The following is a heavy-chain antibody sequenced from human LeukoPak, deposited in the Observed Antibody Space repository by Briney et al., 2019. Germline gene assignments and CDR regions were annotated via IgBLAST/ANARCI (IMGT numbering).Heavy chain of an antibody. V-gene: IGHV4-59*08. CDR3: ARGPQGDAFDI. CDR1: DGSINSYF. Sequence: SETLSLTCTVSDGSINSYFWNWIRHPPGKGLEWIGYIYCSGSTNCIPSLKSRVSVSLDTSKNQVSLNLRSVTAADTAVYYCARGPQGDAFDIWGQGTMVTVSS. CDR2: IYCSGST. J-gene: IGHJ3*02.